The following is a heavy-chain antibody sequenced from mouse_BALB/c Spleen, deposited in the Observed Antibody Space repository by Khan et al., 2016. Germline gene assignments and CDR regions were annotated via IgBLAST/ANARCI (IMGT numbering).Heavy chain of an antibody. D-gene: IGHD2-1*01. J-gene: IGHJ2*01. CDR2: IDPENGAT. CDR3: NAIYYGNYMYFDY. CDR1: GFNIKDYY. Sequence: VQLKESGAELVRSGASVRLSCTASGFNIKDYYIHWVKQRPEQGLEWIGWIDPENGATEYAPKFQGKATMTADTSSNTAYLQLSRLTSEDTAVYYCNAIYYGNYMYFDYWDQGTTLTVSS. V-gene: IGHV14-4*02.